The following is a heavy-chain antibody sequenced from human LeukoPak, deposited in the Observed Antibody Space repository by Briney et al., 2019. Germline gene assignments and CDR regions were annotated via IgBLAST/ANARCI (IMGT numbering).Heavy chain of an antibody. J-gene: IGHJ6*02. CDR3: ARNNGMDV. CDR1: GFALSSHW. Sequence: GGSLRLSCAASGFALSSHWMTWVRQVPGRGPEWVANVNRDGSETYYLDSVKGRFTISKDNAKNSLYLQMNSLRAEDTALYHCARNNGMDVWGQGTTVTVSS. CDR2: VNRDGSET. V-gene: IGHV3-7*03.